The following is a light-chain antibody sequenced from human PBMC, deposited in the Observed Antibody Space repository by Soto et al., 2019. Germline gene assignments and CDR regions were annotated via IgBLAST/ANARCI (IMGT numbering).Light chain of an antibody. Sequence: DIQLTQSPSFLSASVGDRVTITCRASQGISSYLAWYQQKPGKAPKLLIYAASTLQSGVPSRFSGSGSGTEFTLTIGSLQPEGFATYYCQQLNSYPVTFAQGTRLEIK. CDR1: QGISSY. J-gene: IGKJ5*01. CDR2: AAS. CDR3: QQLNSYPVT. V-gene: IGKV1-9*01.